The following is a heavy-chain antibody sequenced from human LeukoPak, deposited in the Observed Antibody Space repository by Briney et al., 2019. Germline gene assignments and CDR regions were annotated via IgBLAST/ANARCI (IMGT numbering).Heavy chain of an antibody. CDR1: GFTFSSYD. D-gene: IGHD2-21*01. J-gene: IGHJ4*02. CDR3: ASPAYCGGDCYG. Sequence: GGSLRLSCAASGFTFSSYDMNWVRQAPGKGLEWVSYITSSSSTIYYADSVKGRFTVSRDNAKNSLYLQMNSLRVEDTAVYYCASPAYCGGDCYGWGPGTLVTVSS. CDR2: ITSSSSTI. V-gene: IGHV3-48*01.